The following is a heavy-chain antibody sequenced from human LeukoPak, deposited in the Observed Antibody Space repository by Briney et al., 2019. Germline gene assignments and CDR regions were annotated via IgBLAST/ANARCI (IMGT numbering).Heavy chain of an antibody. CDR1: GYSFTSFW. D-gene: IGHD5-18*01. V-gene: IGHV5-51*01. CDR2: IFPADSDT. Sequence: GESLKISCRGSGYSFTSFWIGWVRQMPGKGLEWMGIIFPADSDTRYSPSFQGQVTISDDKSISTAYLQWSSLKASDTAIYYCARLAPIYNYANLRLDYWGQGTLVTVSS. CDR3: ARLAPIYNYANLRLDY. J-gene: IGHJ4*02.